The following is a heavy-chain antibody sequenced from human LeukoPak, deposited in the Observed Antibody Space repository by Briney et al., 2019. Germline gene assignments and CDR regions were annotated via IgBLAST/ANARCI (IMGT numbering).Heavy chain of an antibody. V-gene: IGHV4-31*03. J-gene: IGHJ5*02. Sequence: SETLSLTCTVSGGSISSGGYYWSWIRQHPGKGLEWIWYIYYSGSTYYNPSLKSRVTISVDTSKNQFSLKLSSVTAADTAVYYCARTPAVGPPLSWGQGTLVTVSS. CDR2: IYYSGST. D-gene: IGHD1-26*01. CDR3: ARTPAVGPPLS. CDR1: GGSISSGGYY.